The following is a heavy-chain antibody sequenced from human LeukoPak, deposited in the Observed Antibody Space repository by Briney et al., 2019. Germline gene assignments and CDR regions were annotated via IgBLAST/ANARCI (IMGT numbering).Heavy chain of an antibody. CDR3: ARATNTTTVPTFGSLGRGPYGMDV. Sequence: SETLSLTCTVSGGSISSYYWSWIRQPPGKGLEWIGYIYYSGSTNYNPSLKSRGTISVDTSKTQFSLQMSSVIAADTAVYYCARATNTTTVPTFGSLGRGPYGMDVWGQGTTVTVSS. J-gene: IGHJ6*02. CDR1: GGSISSYY. CDR2: IYYSGST. D-gene: IGHD4-17*01. V-gene: IGHV4-59*01.